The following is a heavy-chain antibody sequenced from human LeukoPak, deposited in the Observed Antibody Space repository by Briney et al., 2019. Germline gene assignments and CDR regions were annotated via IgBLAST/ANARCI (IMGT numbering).Heavy chain of an antibody. Sequence: PGGSLRLSCAASGLSFSTYDMTWVRQAPGKGLEWVSAISGSGGSTYYADSVKGRFTISRDNSKNTLYLQMNSLRAEDTAVYYCAKDLPTVTRCFDYWGQGTLVTVSS. V-gene: IGHV3-23*01. CDR3: AKDLPTVTRCFDY. CDR2: ISGSGGST. J-gene: IGHJ4*02. CDR1: GLSFSTYD. D-gene: IGHD4-17*01.